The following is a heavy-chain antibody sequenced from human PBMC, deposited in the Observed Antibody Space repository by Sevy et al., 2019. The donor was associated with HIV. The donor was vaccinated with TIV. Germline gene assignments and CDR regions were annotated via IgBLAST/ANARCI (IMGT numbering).Heavy chain of an antibody. V-gene: IGHV3-48*02. CDR3: ARVPWDGVVLADY. Sequence: GGSLRLSCAASGFAFNSYSMIWVRQAPGKGLEWVSYINSGYTTMYYADSVRGRFTISRENAKNSFYLQMNSLSDEDTAVYYCARVPWDGVVLADYWGQGTLVTVSS. J-gene: IGHJ4*02. CDR1: GFAFNSYS. CDR2: INSGYTTM. D-gene: IGHD3-3*01.